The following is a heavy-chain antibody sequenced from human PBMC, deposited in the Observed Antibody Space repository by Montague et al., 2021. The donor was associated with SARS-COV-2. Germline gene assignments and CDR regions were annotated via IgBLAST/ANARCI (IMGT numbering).Heavy chain of an antibody. CDR3: ARSVMIRGVFTSWFDP. D-gene: IGHD3-10*01. J-gene: IGHJ5*02. CDR1: GDSVSNDRYY. V-gene: IGHV4-39*01. CDR2: IYFLGXT. Sequence: SETLSLTCTASGDSVSNDRYYWGWIRQSPGKGLEWIGTIYFLGXTXYXXXXKXRVTMSVDTSKNQLSLRLTSVTASDTAIYYCARSVMIRGVFTSWFDPWGQGTLVTVSS.